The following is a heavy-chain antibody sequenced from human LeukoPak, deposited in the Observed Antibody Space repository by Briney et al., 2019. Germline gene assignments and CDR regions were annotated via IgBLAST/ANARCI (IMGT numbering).Heavy chain of an antibody. J-gene: IGHJ4*02. CDR1: GGSISSSSYY. CDR2: IYYSGST. D-gene: IGHD5-18*01. CDR3: ARRRPGRYSYGSPSDY. V-gene: IGHV4-39*07. Sequence: SETLSLTCTVSGGSISSSSYYWGWIRRPPGKGLEWIGSIYYSGSTYYNPSLKSRVTISVDTSKNQFSLKLSSVTAADTAVYYCARRRPGRYSYGSPSDYWGQGTPVTVSS.